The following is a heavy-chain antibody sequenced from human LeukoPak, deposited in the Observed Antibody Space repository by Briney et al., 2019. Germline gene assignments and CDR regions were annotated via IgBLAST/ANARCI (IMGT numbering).Heavy chain of an antibody. CDR2: ISGSSSTT. D-gene: IGHD3-22*01. V-gene: IGHV3-23*01. CDR3: ATLPMYYYDSSGYSGPY. CDR1: GFTFSSYA. Sequence: GGSLRLSCAASGFTFSSYAMSWVRQAPGKGLEWVSTISGSSSTTYYADPVKGRFTISRDNSKNTLFMQMNSLRAEDTAVYYCATLPMYYYDSSGYSGPYWGQGTLVTVSS. J-gene: IGHJ4*02.